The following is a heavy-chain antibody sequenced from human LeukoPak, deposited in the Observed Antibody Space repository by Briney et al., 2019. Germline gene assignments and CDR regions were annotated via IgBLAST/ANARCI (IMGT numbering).Heavy chain of an antibody. Sequence: SETLSLTCAVSGGSISSNSYYWGWIRQPPGKGLEWIGSIYYSGSTYYNPSLKSRVTISVDTSKNQFSLKLSSVTAADTAVYYCARENGDYNNGHSTGYYYYYYMDVWGKGTTVTVSS. V-gene: IGHV4-39*07. CDR3: ARENGDYNNGHSTGYYYYYYMDV. J-gene: IGHJ6*03. CDR2: IYYSGST. CDR1: GGSISSNSYY. D-gene: IGHD4-17*01.